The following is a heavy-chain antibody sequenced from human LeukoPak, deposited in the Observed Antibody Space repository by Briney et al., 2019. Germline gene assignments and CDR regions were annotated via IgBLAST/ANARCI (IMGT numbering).Heavy chain of an antibody. CDR2: INQEGSEK. V-gene: IGHV3-7*01. CDR3: ARGRLSS. J-gene: IGHJ5*02. CDR1: GFTFSNYW. Sequence: GGSLRLSCAASGFTFSNYWMSWVRQAPGKGLEWLANINQEGSEKNYVDSVKGRFTISRDNAKNSLYLQMNSLSAEDTAVYYCARGRLSSWGQGTLVTVSS. D-gene: IGHD6-19*01.